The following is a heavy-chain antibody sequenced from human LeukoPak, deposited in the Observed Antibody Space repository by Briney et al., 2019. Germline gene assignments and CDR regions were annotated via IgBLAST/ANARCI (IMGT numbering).Heavy chain of an antibody. V-gene: IGHV3-23*01. J-gene: IGHJ5*02. CDR2: ISGSGGST. D-gene: IGHD4-17*01. CDR3: AKGTMVTTYNWYH. Sequence: GGSLRLSCAASGFTFSGYAISWVRQAPGKGLEWVSYISGSGGSTYYVESVKGQFTISRDNSKNTLYLQMNSLRAEDTAEYYCAKGTMVTTYNWYHWGQGTLVNVSS. CDR1: GFTFSGYA.